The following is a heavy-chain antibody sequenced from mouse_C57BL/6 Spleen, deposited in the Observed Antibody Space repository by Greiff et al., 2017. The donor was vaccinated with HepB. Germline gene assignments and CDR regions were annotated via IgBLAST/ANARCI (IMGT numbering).Heavy chain of an antibody. Sequence: EVQGVESGGDLVKPGGSLKLSCAASGFTFSSYGMSWVRQTPDKRLEWVATISSGGSYTYYPDSVKGRFTISRDNAKNTLYLQMSSLKSEDTAMYYCARRLVATENYAMDYWGQGTSVTVSS. CDR2: ISSGGSYT. D-gene: IGHD1-1*01. V-gene: IGHV5-6*01. CDR1: GFTFSSYG. CDR3: ARRLVATENYAMDY. J-gene: IGHJ4*01.